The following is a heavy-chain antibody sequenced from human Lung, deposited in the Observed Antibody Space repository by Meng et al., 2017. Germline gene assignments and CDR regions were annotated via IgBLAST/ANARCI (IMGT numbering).Heavy chain of an antibody. J-gene: IGHJ5*02. CDR2: IYHSGST. V-gene: IGHV4-4*02. CDR1: GGHIRGSNC. Sequence: RVSRTELWNLLRTLSLTCACSGGHIRGSNCWSWVRQPPGKGLEWMWEIYHSGSTNYNPSLKSRVTISVDKSKNQFSLKLSSVTAADTAVYYCARGSITMVRGVSVFDPWGQGTLVTVSS. D-gene: IGHD3-10*01. CDR3: ARGSITMVRGVSVFDP.